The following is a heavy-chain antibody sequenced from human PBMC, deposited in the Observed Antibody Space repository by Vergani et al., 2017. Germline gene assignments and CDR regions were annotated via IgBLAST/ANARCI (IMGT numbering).Heavy chain of an antibody. CDR1: GFTFTSYS. V-gene: IGHV3-21*01. D-gene: IGHD5-18*01. J-gene: IGHJ4*02. CDR3: ARDNGYGQMGDY. Sequence: EVRLAESGGGLVQPGGSLRLSCAVSGFTFTSYSMNWVRQAPGKGLEWVSSISSSSSYIYYADSVKGRFTISRDNAKNSLYLQMNSLRAEDTAVYYCARDNGYGQMGDYWGQGTLVTVSS. CDR2: ISSSSSYI.